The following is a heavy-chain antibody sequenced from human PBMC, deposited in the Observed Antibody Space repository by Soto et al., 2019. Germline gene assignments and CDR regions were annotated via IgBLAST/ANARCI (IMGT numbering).Heavy chain of an antibody. Sequence: QVQLVQSGAEVKKPGASVKVSCKVSGYTLTELSMHWVRQAPGKGLEWMGGFDPEDGETIYAQKFQGRVTMTEDTSTDTAYMELSSLRSEDTALYSCSTDQFIGYYYHSSAYYYLAFDLWGQGTMVTVSS. V-gene: IGHV1-24*01. J-gene: IGHJ3*01. CDR2: FDPEDGET. D-gene: IGHD3-22*01. CDR3: STDQFIGYYYHSSAYYYLAFDL. CDR1: GYTLTELS.